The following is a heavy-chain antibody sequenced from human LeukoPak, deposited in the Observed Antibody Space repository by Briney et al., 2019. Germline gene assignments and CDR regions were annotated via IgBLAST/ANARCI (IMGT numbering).Heavy chain of an antibody. CDR3: ASQAASGYYFEY. D-gene: IGHD3-9*01. CDR2: ISPSGRGA. Sequence: GASVKVSCKASGYTFTDYYIQWVQHAPGQGLEWMGWISPSGRGANSAQKFQGRVTMTRDTSISTAYMELSRLTSDDTAVYYCASQAASGYYFEYWGQGSLVTVSS. V-gene: IGHV1-2*02. CDR1: GYTFTDYY. J-gene: IGHJ4*02.